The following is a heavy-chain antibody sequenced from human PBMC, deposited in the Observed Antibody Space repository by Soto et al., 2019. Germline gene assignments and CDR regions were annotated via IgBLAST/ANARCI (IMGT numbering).Heavy chain of an antibody. V-gene: IGHV1-8*01. Sequence: GASVKVSCKASGYSFASYDINWVRQATGQGPEWMGWMNPDSGNTGYVQKFQGRVTMTRNTAISTAYMELSSLRSEDTAVYYCAREVKPGGYARPGTSGYDYWGQGTPVTVSS. CDR2: MNPDSGNT. D-gene: IGHD5-12*01. J-gene: IGHJ4*02. CDR1: GYSFASYD. CDR3: AREVKPGGYARPGTSGYDY.